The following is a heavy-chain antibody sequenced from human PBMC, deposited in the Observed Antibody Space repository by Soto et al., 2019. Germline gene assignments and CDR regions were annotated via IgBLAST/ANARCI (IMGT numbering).Heavy chain of an antibody. V-gene: IGHV4-39*01. D-gene: IGHD5-12*01. Sequence: SETLSLTCTVSGGSISSSSYYWGWIRQPPGKGLEWIGSIYYSGSTYYNPSLKSRVTISVDTSKNQFSLKLSSVTAADTAVYYCARPNGYDEYYYYMDVWGKGTTVTVSS. CDR1: GGSISSSSYY. J-gene: IGHJ6*03. CDR2: IYYSGST. CDR3: ARPNGYDEYYYYMDV.